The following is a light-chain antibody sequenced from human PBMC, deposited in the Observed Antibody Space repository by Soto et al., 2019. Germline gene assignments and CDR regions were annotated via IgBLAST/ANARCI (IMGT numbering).Light chain of an antibody. CDR2: ATS. J-gene: IGKJ5*01. CDR1: QVIGSY. CDR3: PQSYSIPLT. Sequence: DIQMTQSPSSLSASVGDRVTITCRASQVIGSYLNWYQQKPGKAPKLLVYATSSLQSGVPSRFGGSGSGTEFTLTISSLQPEDFATYYCPQSYSIPLTFGHGTRLEIQ. V-gene: IGKV1-39*01.